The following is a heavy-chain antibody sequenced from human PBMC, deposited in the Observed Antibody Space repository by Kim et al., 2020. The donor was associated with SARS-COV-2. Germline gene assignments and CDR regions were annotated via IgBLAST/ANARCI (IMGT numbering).Heavy chain of an antibody. D-gene: IGHD3-10*01. Sequence: SETLSLTCTVSGGSISSYYWSWIRQPPGKGLEWIGHIYYSGSTNYNPSLKSRVTISVDTSKNQFSLKLSSVTAADTAVYYCAREGGYYYGSGSYYSPRATFDCWGQGTLVTVSS. CDR1: GGSISSYY. CDR3: AREGGYYYGSGSYYSPRATFDC. J-gene: IGHJ4*02. V-gene: IGHV4-59*01. CDR2: IYYSGST.